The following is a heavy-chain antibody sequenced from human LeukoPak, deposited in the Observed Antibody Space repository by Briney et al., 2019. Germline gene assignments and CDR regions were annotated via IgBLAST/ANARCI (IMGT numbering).Heavy chain of an antibody. V-gene: IGHV3-23*01. CDR2: ISGSGGST. Sequence: GGSLRLSCAASGFTFSSYVMTWVRQAPGKGLEWVSGISGSGGSTYNADFVKGRFTISRDNSKNTLYLQINGLRAEDTAVYYCANCGGDCYPDYWGQGTLVTVSS. D-gene: IGHD2-21*02. CDR3: ANCGGDCYPDY. CDR1: GFTFSSYV. J-gene: IGHJ4*02.